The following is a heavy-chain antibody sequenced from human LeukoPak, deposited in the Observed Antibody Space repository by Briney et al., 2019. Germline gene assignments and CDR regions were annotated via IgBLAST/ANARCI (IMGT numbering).Heavy chain of an antibody. D-gene: IGHD2-21*01. CDR1: GFTFSRYG. V-gene: IGHV3-33*01. Sequence: GRSLRLSCAASGFTFSRYGMHWVRQAPGKGLEWVAVIWYDGSNKYYADSVKGRFTISRDNSKNTLYLQMNSLRAEDTAVYYCARTQGYSDAFDIWGQGTMVTVSS. CDR3: ARTQGYSDAFDI. J-gene: IGHJ3*02. CDR2: IWYDGSNK.